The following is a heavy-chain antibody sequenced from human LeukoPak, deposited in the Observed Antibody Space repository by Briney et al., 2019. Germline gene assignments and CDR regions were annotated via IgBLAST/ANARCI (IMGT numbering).Heavy chain of an antibody. V-gene: IGHV3-11*06. CDR2: ISSSSSYI. D-gene: IGHD3-9*01. CDR3: ARDRYFDWSGH. CDR1: GFTFSDYY. J-gene: IGHJ5*02. Sequence: GGSLRLSCAASGFTFSDYYMSWIRQAPGKGLEWVSYISSSSSYIYYADSVKGRFTISRDNAKNSLYLQMNSLRAEDTAVYYCARDRYFDWSGHWGQGTLVTVSS.